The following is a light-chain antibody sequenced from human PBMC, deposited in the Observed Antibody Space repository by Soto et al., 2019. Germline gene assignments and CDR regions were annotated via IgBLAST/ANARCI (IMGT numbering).Light chain of an antibody. CDR1: QSVSSSY. CDR2: GAS. Sequence: EIVMTQSPATLSVSPGERATLSCRASQSVSSSYLAWYQQKPGQAPRLLIYGASSRATGIPDRFSGSGSGTDCTLTISRLEPEDVAVYYCQQYGSSPLTFGGGTKVDIK. J-gene: IGKJ4*01. V-gene: IGKV3-20*01. CDR3: QQYGSSPLT.